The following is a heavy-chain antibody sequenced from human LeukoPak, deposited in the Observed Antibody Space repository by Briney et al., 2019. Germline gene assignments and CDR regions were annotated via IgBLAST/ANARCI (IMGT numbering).Heavy chain of an antibody. D-gene: IGHD5-18*01. V-gene: IGHV1-69*13. CDR3: ASIYSYGSGEVDY. CDR2: IIPIFGTA. Sequence: ASVKVSCKASGGTFSSYAISWVRQAPGQGLEWMGGIIPIFGTANYAQKFQGRVTITADESTSTAYMELSSLGSEDTAVYYCASIYSYGSGEVDYWGQGTLVTVSS. J-gene: IGHJ4*02. CDR1: GGTFSSYA.